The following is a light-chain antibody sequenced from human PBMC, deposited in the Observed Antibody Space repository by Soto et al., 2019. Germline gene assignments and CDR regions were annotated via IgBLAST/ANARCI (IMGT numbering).Light chain of an antibody. J-gene: IGKJ1*01. CDR2: GAS. CDR1: QSVSQSVSSK. Sequence: EIVMTQSPATLSVSPGERVTLSCRASQSVSQSVSSKLAWYQQKPGRAPRLLIHGASTRATGIPARFSGSGSGTEFTLTISSLQSEDLAVYYCQQYNNWPRRTFGQGTKVDIK. CDR3: QQYNNWPRRT. V-gene: IGKV3-15*01.